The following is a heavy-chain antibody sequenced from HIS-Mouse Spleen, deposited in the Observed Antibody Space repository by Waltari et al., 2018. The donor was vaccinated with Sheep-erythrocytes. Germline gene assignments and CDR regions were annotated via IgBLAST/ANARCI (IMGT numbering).Heavy chain of an antibody. Sequence: QVQLQESGPGLVKPSETLSLTCTVSGGSISSYYWSWIRQPPGKGLEWIGYIYYSGSTNYNPARRGRVTISVDTSKNQFSLRLSSVTAADTAVYYCARISSRDYYDSSGYYYSDAFDIWGQGTMVTVSS. D-gene: IGHD3-22*01. CDR3: ARISSRDYYDSSGYYYSDAFDI. CDR2: IYYSGST. V-gene: IGHV4-59*08. CDR1: GGSISSYY. J-gene: IGHJ3*02.